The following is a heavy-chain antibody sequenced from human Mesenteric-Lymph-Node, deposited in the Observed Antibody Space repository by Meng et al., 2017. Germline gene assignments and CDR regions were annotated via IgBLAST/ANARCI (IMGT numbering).Heavy chain of an antibody. CDR3: ARDPGIAAAGIVDY. J-gene: IGHJ4*02. D-gene: IGHD6-13*01. CDR1: GGSISSYY. CDR2: IYTSGST. Sequence: GSLRLSCTVSGGSISSYYWSWIRQPAGKGLEWIGRIYTSGSTNYNPSLKSRVTMSVDTSKNQFSLKLSSVTAADTAVYYCARDPGIAAAGIVDYWGQGTLVTVSS. V-gene: IGHV4-4*07.